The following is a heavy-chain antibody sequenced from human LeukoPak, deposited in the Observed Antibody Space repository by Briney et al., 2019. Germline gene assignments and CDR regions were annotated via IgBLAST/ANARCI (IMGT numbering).Heavy chain of an antibody. V-gene: IGHV3-21*01. CDR3: AREGVLLWFGEYFDY. J-gene: IGHJ4*02. Sequence: SGGSLRLSCAASGFTFSSYSMNWVRQAPGKGLEWVSSISSCSSYIYYADSVKGRYTISRDNAKNSLYLQMNSLRAEDTAVYYCAREGVLLWFGEYFDYWGQGTLVTVSS. CDR2: ISSCSSYI. CDR1: GFTFSSYS. D-gene: IGHD3-10*01.